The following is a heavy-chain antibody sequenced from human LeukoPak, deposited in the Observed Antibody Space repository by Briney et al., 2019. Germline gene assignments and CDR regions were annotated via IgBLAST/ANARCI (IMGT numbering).Heavy chain of an antibody. Sequence: GGSLRPSRAPSGFTVSSNYMSWVGQAPGEGLEWVAVISIVGSTYYADSVKGRFTISRDNSKNTLYLQMNSLRAEDTAVYYCAKGKDPRWNLGYCSSTSCPGAAFDIWGQGTMVTVSS. CDR2: ISIVGST. CDR1: GFTVSSNY. V-gene: IGHV3-53*05. CDR3: AKGKDPRWNLGYCSSTSCPGAAFDI. J-gene: IGHJ3*02. D-gene: IGHD2-2*01.